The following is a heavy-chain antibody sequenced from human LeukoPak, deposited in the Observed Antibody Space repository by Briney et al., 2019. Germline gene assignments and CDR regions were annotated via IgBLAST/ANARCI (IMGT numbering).Heavy chain of an antibody. CDR2: ISYDGSNK. V-gene: IGHV3-30*03. J-gene: IGHJ4*01. D-gene: IGHD3-16*01. CDR1: GFTFSSYW. CDR3: ARGGGIDY. Sequence: QPGGSLRLSCAASGFTFSSYWMHWVRQAPGKGLEWVAVISYDGSNKYYADSVKGRFTISRDNSKNTLYLQMNSLRAEDTAVYYCARGGGIDYWGQGTLVTVSS.